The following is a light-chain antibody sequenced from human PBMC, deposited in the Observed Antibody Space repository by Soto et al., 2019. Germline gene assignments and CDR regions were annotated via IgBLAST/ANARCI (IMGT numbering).Light chain of an antibody. Sequence: QSALTQPPSASGSPGQSVTISCTGTSSDVGSYNFVSWYQHHPGKAPKLMLYDVIKRPSGVPDRFSGSKSGNTASLTVSGLQAEDEADYYCSSYAGSNNFVVFGGGTQLTVL. J-gene: IGLJ2*01. CDR2: DVI. CDR3: SSYAGSNNFVV. CDR1: SSDVGSYNF. V-gene: IGLV2-8*01.